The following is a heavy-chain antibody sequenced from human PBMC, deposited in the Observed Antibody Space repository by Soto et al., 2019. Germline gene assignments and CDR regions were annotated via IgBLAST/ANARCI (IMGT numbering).Heavy chain of an antibody. J-gene: IGHJ3*02. D-gene: IGHD3-3*01. Sequence: GGSLRLSCAASGFTVSSNCMSWVRQAPGKGLEWVSVIYSGGGTYYADSVKGRFTISRHNSKNTLYLQMNSLRAEDTAVYYCTPSRITSFGVVPNDVFAIWGQGTMVTGSS. V-gene: IGHV3-53*04. CDR2: IYSGGGT. CDR3: TPSRITSFGVVPNDVFAI. CDR1: GFTVSSNC.